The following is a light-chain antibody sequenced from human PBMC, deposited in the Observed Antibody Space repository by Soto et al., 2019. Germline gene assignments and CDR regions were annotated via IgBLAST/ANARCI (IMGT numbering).Light chain of an antibody. CDR2: DAS. CDR1: QNISVW. J-gene: IGKJ2*01. V-gene: IGKV1-5*01. Sequence: DIQMTQSPSTLSASVGDGVTITCRASQNISVWLAWYQQRPGKAPKFLIYDASSLETGVPSRFSGSGSGTEFTLTIRSLQPDDFATYYCQQYDISSPTFGQGNKLEIK. CDR3: QQYDISSPT.